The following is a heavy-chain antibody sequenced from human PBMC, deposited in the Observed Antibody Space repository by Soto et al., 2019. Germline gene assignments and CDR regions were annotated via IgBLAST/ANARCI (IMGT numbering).Heavy chain of an antibody. V-gene: IGHV3-74*01. D-gene: IGHD4-17*01. CDR3: VRDSPTERQLFDF. CDR1: GFTFSSYW. CDR2: INNDGSDT. J-gene: IGHJ4*01. Sequence: PGGSLRLSCAASGFTFSSYWMHWVRQVPGEGLVWVSRINNDGSDTSYADSVKGRFTISRDNAKSTVYLQMNSLRVEDTAVYYCVRDSPTERQLFDFWGQGTLVTVSS.